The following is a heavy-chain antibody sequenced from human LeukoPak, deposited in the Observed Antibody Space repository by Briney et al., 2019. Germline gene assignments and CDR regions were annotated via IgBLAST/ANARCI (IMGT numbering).Heavy chain of an antibody. CDR1: GGSINKYY. Sequence: SETLSLTCTVSGGSINKYYWNWIRQPAGKGLEWIGRIFSDGSANYNPSLKSRVTMSVDTSKNQFSLKLISLTAADTAVYYCARIYPALFDNWGQGTLVTVSS. D-gene: IGHD3-16*02. CDR3: ARIYPALFDN. V-gene: IGHV4-4*07. J-gene: IGHJ4*02. CDR2: IFSDGSA.